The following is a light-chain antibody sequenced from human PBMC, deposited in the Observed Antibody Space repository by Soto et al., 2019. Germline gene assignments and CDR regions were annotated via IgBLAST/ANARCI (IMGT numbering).Light chain of an antibody. CDR1: SSNIGAGYD. V-gene: IGLV1-40*01. CDR2: GNN. J-gene: IGLJ1*01. Sequence: QSVLTQPPPVSGAPGQRVTISCTGSSSNIGAGYDVHWYQQFPGTAPKVVIYGNNNRPSGVPDRFSGSKSDTSASLAITGLQAEDEAEYYCQSFDNSLSGSRVFGSGTKVTVL. CDR3: QSFDNSLSGSRV.